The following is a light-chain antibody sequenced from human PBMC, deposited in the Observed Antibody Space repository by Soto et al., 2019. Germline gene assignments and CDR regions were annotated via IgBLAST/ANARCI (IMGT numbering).Light chain of an antibody. CDR3: QQYTGPPTT. J-gene: IGKJ5*01. Sequence: LTPSPFALALSPGARATLSCRASQSVSTDLAWYQQKPGQAPRLLIYGASTRATGIPARFSGSGSGTDFTLTITRLEPEDSAVYFCQQYTGPPTTFGQGTRLEIK. V-gene: IGKV3-11*01. CDR2: GAS. CDR1: QSVSTD.